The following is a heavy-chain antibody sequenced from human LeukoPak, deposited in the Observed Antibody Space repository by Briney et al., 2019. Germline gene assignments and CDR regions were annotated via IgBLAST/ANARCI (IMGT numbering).Heavy chain of an antibody. V-gene: IGHV4-39*07. CDR3: ARDLAYCGGDCYSGYNWFDP. Sequence: SETLSLTCTVSGGSISSSSYYWGWIRQPPGKGLEWIGSIYYSGSTYYNPSLKSRVTISVDTSKNQFSLKLSSVTAADTAVYYCARDLAYCGGDCYSGYNWFDPWGQGTLVTVSS. CDR1: GGSISSSSYY. D-gene: IGHD2-21*02. J-gene: IGHJ5*02. CDR2: IYYSGST.